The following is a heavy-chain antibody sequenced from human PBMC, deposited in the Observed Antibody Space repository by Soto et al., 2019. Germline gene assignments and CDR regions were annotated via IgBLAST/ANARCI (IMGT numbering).Heavy chain of an antibody. Sequence: GESLKISCKGSGYSFTSYWIGWVRQMPGKGLEWMGIIYPGDSDTRYSPSFQGQVTISADKSISTAYLQWSSLKASDTAMYYCAITSEEEGSSSWYLNWGQGTLVTVSS. D-gene: IGHD6-13*01. V-gene: IGHV5-51*01. CDR2: IYPGDSDT. J-gene: IGHJ4*02. CDR3: AITSEEEGSSSWYLN. CDR1: GYSFTSYW.